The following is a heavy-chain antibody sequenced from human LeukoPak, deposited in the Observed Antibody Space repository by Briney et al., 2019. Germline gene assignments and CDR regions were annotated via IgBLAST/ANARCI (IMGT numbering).Heavy chain of an antibody. J-gene: IGHJ4*02. CDR1: GYTFTSYG. V-gene: IGHV1-18*01. Sequence: GASVKVSCKASGYTFTSYGISWVRQAPGQGLEWMGWISAYNGNTNYAQKLQGRVTMTTDTSTSTAYMELRSLRSDDTAVYYCARVPPHDYGDYPIDYWGQGTLVTVSS. CDR3: ARVPPHDYGDYPIDY. D-gene: IGHD4-17*01. CDR2: ISAYNGNT.